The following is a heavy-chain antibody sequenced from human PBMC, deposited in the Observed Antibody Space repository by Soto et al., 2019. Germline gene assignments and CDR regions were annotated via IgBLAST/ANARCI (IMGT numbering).Heavy chain of an antibody. D-gene: IGHD4-17*01. Sequence: QVQLQESGPGLVKPSQTLSLTCTVSGGSISSGGYYWSWIRQYPGKGLEWIGYIYYSGSTFYNPSLKSRVIMSVDTSKNQFSLGLKYVTAADTAVHYCARGFYTVTNWFDPWGQGTLVTVSS. CDR1: GGSISSGGYY. V-gene: IGHV4-31*03. CDR2: IYYSGST. J-gene: IGHJ5*02. CDR3: ARGFYTVTNWFDP.